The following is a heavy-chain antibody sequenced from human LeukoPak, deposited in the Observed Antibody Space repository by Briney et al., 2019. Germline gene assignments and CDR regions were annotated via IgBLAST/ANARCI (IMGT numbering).Heavy chain of an antibody. CDR1: GGSMSSYY. CDR3: ARHGALWGGSGYSFWNAFDI. V-gene: IGHV4-59*08. D-gene: IGHD3-22*01. Sequence: SETLSLTCSVSGGSMSSYYWSWIRQSPGKGLEWIGYIYYSGSTNYNPSLKSRVTISVDTSKNQVSLKLSSVTAADTAVYYCARHGALWGGSGYSFWNAFDIWGQGTIVTVFS. J-gene: IGHJ3*02. CDR2: IYYSGST.